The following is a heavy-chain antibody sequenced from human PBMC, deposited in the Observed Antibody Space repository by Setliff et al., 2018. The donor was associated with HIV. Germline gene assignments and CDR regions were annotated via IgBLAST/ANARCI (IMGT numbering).Heavy chain of an antibody. CDR3: ARRYHDASGFYNS. J-gene: IGHJ4*02. CDR1: GGSFSGYD. D-gene: IGHD1-1*01. Sequence: ETLSLTCAVYGGSFSGYDWSWIRQPPGKGLEWIGEINHSGSTNYNPSLKSRVTISVDTSKNQFSLKLYSVTAADTAVYYCARRYHDASGFYNSWGQGVLVTVSS. V-gene: IGHV4-34*01. CDR2: INHSGST.